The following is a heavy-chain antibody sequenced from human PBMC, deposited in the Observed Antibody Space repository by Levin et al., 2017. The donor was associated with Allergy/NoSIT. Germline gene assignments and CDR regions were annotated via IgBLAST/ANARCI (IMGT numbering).Heavy chain of an antibody. CDR1: GFTFSTYW. CDR3: ARAASSRALDI. Sequence: QPGGSLRLSCTASGFTFSTYWMHWVRQAPGKGLVWVSLINIDGSSTLYADSVKGRFTISRDNAKNTLYLQMNSLRAEDTAVYFCARAASSRALDIWGQGTMVTVSS. J-gene: IGHJ3*02. CDR2: INIDGSST. D-gene: IGHD6-6*01. V-gene: IGHV3-74*01.